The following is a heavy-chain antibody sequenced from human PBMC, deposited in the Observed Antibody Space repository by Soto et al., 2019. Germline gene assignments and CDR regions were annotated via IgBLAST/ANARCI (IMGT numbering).Heavy chain of an antibody. CDR1: GFTFSSYG. Sequence: QVQLVESGGGVVQPGRSLRLSCAASGFTFSSYGMHWVRQAPGKGLEWVAVISYDGSNKYYADSVKGRFTISRDNSKNTLYLQMNSLRAEDKAVYYCAKAGPYYYDSSGSQMPTYYGMDVWGQGTTVTVSS. D-gene: IGHD3-22*01. J-gene: IGHJ6*02. V-gene: IGHV3-30*18. CDR3: AKAGPYYYDSSGSQMPTYYGMDV. CDR2: ISYDGSNK.